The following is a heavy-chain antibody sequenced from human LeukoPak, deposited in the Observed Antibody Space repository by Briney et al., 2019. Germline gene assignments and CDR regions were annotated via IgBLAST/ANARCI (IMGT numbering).Heavy chain of an antibody. J-gene: IGHJ4*02. V-gene: IGHV4-59*01. CDR3: ARTTSGSLGLFDY. D-gene: IGHD1-26*01. CDR2: IYYSGST. Sequence: SETLSLTCTVSGGYISSYYWSWIRQPPGKGLEWIGYIYYSGSTNYNPSLKSRVTISVDTSKNQFSLKLSSVTAADTAVYYCARTTSGSLGLFDYWGQGTLVTVSS. CDR1: GGYISSYY.